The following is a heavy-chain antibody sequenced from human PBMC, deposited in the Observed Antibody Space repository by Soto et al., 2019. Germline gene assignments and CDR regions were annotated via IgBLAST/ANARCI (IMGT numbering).Heavy chain of an antibody. J-gene: IGHJ4*02. CDR2: IDPSDSYT. Sequence: PGESLKISCKGSGYSFTSYWISWVRQMPGKGLEWMGRIDPSDSYTNYSPSFQGHVTISADKSISTAYLQWSSLKASDTAMYYCATSGEDYYDSSGYYVPFDYWGQGTLVTVSS. V-gene: IGHV5-10-1*01. CDR1: GYSFTSYW. CDR3: ATSGEDYYDSSGYYVPFDY. D-gene: IGHD3-22*01.